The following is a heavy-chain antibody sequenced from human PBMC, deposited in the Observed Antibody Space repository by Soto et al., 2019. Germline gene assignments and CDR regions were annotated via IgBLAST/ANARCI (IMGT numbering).Heavy chain of an antibody. J-gene: IGHJ6*02. CDR2: INPNSGGT. V-gene: IGHV1-2*04. CDR1: GYTFTGYY. CDR3: ARYEKWELLLGSYYGMDV. Sequence: ASVKVSCKASGYTFTGYYMHWVRQAAGQGLEWMGWINPNSGGTNYAQKVQGWVTMTRDTSISTAYMELSRLRSDETAVYYCARYEKWELLLGSYYGMDVWGQGTTVTVSS. D-gene: IGHD1-26*01.